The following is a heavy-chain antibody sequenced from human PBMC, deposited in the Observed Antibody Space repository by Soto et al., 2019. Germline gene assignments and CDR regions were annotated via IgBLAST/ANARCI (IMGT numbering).Heavy chain of an antibody. V-gene: IGHV1-69*13. CDR3: ARASGYVCGCYHDY. CDR2: LIPILGTT. J-gene: IGHJ4*02. D-gene: IGHD6-19*01. Sequence: SVKVSCKASGGTFSSDAVSWVRQAPGQGLEWMGGLIPILGTTHYAQKFQGRVTITADESTNTAYMELSSLRSDDTAVYYCARASGYVCGCYHDYWGQGTRVTVSS. CDR1: GGTFSSDA.